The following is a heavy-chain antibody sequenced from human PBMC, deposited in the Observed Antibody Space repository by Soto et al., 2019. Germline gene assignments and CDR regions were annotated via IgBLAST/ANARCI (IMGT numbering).Heavy chain of an antibody. CDR2: IYHSGST. CDR3: ARGNQFSLTIVFDY. Sequence: SETLSLTCAVSGGSISSPNWWTWVRQPPGEGLEWIGEIYHSGSTNSNPSLKSRVTISVDKSKNQFSLKLSSVTAADTAVYYCARGNQFSLTIVFDYWGQGTLVTVSS. CDR1: GGSISSPNW. D-gene: IGHD3-16*02. V-gene: IGHV4-4*02. J-gene: IGHJ4*02.